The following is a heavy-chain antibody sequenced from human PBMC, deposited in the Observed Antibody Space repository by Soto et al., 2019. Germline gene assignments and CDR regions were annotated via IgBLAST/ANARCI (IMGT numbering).Heavy chain of an antibody. CDR2: ISYDGSNK. Sequence: TGGSLRLSWAASGFTFSSYGMRWVRQAPGKGLEWVAVISYDGSNKYYADSVKGRFTISRDNSKNTLYLQMNSLRAEDTAVYYCAKEWGSFPLYYYGMDVWGQGTTVTVSS. D-gene: IGHD6-13*01. J-gene: IGHJ6*02. CDR3: AKEWGSFPLYYYGMDV. CDR1: GFTFSSYG. V-gene: IGHV3-30*18.